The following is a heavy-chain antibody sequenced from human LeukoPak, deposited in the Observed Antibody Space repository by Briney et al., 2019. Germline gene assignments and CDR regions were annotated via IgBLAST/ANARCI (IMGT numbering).Heavy chain of an antibody. CDR3: ARGPGYSSSAEPDY. CDR2: IYSGGST. CDR1: GFTVSSNY. J-gene: IGHJ4*02. Sequence: GGSLRLSCAASGFTVSSNYMSWVRQAPGKGLEWVSVIYSGGSTYYADSVKGRFTISRDNSKNTLSLQMNSLRAEDTAVYYCARGPGYSSSAEPDYWGQGTLVTVSS. V-gene: IGHV3-53*01. D-gene: IGHD6-6*01.